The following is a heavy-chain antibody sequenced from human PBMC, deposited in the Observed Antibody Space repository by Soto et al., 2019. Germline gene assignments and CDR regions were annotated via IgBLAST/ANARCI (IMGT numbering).Heavy chain of an antibody. D-gene: IGHD4-17*01. CDR3: AKDMRPDGVLDFDY. Sequence: VQLLESGGGLAQPGGSLRLSCAASGFTFSTYTMAWVLQAPGRGPEWVAGVSQDGTAHYADSVKGRFTISRDNSRDTVYLQMITLRGDDTAVYYCAKDMRPDGVLDFDYWGQGTVVTVSS. CDR1: GFTFSTYT. V-gene: IGHV3-23*01. CDR2: VSQDGTA. J-gene: IGHJ4*02.